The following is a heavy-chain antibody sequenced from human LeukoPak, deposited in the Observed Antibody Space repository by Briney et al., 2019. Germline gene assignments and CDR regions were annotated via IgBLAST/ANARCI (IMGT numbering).Heavy chain of an antibody. CDR3: ARSYSGSWDSRLYYYYYGMDV. Sequence: SETLSLTCTVSGGSISSYYWSWIRQPPGKGLEWVGYIYYSGSTNYNPSLKSRVTISVDTSKNQFSLKLSSVTAADTAVYYCARSYSGSWDSRLYYYYYGMDVWGQGTTVTVSS. CDR1: GGSISSYY. J-gene: IGHJ6*02. CDR2: IYYSGST. V-gene: IGHV4-59*01. D-gene: IGHD6-13*01.